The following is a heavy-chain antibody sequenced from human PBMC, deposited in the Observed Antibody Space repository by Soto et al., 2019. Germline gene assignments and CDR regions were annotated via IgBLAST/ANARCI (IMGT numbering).Heavy chain of an antibody. Sequence: SETLSLTCTVSGGSISSGDYYWSWIRQPPGKGLEWIGYIYYSGSTYYNPSLKSRVTISVDTSKNQFSLKLSSVTAADTAVYYCARVEDSSGYWFDYWGQGTLVTVSS. V-gene: IGHV4-30-4*01. J-gene: IGHJ4*02. CDR3: ARVEDSSGYWFDY. CDR1: GGSISSGDYY. D-gene: IGHD3-22*01. CDR2: IYYSGST.